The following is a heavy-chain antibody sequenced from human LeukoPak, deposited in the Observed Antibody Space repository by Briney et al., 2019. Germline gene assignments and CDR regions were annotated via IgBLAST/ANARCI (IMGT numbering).Heavy chain of an antibody. CDR1: GGSISGYY. D-gene: IGHD6-13*01. CDR3: ARGQQWFDP. V-gene: IGHV4-59*12. J-gene: IGHJ5*02. CDR2: IYSSGST. Sequence: SETLSLTCTVSGGSISGYYWTWIRQPPGKGLEWIGYIYSSGSTKYNPSLKSPITISVDTSKNQLSLKLSSVTAADTAVYYCARGQQWFDPWGQGTLVTVST.